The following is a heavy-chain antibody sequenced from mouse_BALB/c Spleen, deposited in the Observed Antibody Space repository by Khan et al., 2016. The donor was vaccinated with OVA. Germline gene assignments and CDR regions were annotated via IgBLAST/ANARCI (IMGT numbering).Heavy chain of an antibody. CDR1: GFTFSSYG. CDR3: ARMARTIN. V-gene: IGHV5-6-3*01. Sequence: EVQGVESGGGLVQPGGSLKLSCAASGFTFSSYGMSWVRQTPDKRLELVATINSNGGSTYYPDSVKGRFTISRDNAKNTLYLQMSSLKYEDTAMYYCARMARTINWGQGTTLTVSS. J-gene: IGHJ2*01. CDR2: INSNGGST.